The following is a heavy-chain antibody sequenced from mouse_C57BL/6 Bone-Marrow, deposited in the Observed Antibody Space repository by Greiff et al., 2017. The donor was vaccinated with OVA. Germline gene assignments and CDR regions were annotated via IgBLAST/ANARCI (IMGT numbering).Heavy chain of an antibody. CDR2: INPNNGGT. D-gene: IGHD1-1*01. V-gene: IGHV1-18*01. CDR3: ARPLLPPYAMDY. J-gene: IGHJ4*01. CDR1: GYTFTDYN. Sequence: EVQLQQSGPELVKPGASMTIPCKASGYTFTDYNLDWVTQSHLTILSWIGDINPNNGGTIYNQKFKGKATLTVDKSSSTAYMELRSLTSEDTAVYYCARPLLPPYAMDYWGQGTSVTVSS.